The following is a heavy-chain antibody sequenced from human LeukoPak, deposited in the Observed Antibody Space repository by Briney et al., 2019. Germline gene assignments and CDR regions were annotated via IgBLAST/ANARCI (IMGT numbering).Heavy chain of an antibody. CDR1: GFTVSSNY. D-gene: IGHD3-10*01. CDR3: ARERVEITMVRGEFRKYYFDY. J-gene: IGHJ4*02. CDR2: IYSGGST. Sequence: QSGGSLRLSCAASGFTVSSNYMSWVRQAPGKGLEWVSVIYSGGSTYYADSVKGRFTISRDNSKNTLYLQMNSLRAEDTAVYYCARERVEITMVRGEFRKYYFDYWGQGTLVTVSS. V-gene: IGHV3-53*01.